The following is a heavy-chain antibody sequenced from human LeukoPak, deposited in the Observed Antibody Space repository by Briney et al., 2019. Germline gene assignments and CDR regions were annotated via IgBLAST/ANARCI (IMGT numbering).Heavy chain of an antibody. V-gene: IGHV3-23*01. CDR2: ISGSGGST. D-gene: IGHD3-9*01. CDR3: ASSVYFDITGYMRGLYYFDY. CDR1: GFXFSSYA. J-gene: IGHJ4*02. Sequence: GGSLRLSCAASGFXFSSYAISWVRQAPAKGLEWVSAISGSGGSTYYADSVKGRFTISRDNSKNTLYLQMNSLRAEDTAVYYCASSVYFDITGYMRGLYYFDYWGQGSLVTVSS.